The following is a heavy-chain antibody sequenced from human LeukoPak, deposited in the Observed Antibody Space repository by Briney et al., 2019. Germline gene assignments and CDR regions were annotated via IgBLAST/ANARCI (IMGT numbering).Heavy chain of an antibody. CDR1: GYSISSGYY. D-gene: IGHD3-22*01. J-gene: IGHJ4*02. V-gene: IGHV4-38-2*01. CDR2: IYHSGST. CDR3: ARPDYYDSSGYDY. Sequence: PSETLSLTCAVSGYSISSGYYWGWIRQPPGKGLEGIGSIYHSGSTYYNPSLKSRVTISVDTSKNQFSLKLSSVTAADTAVYYCARPDYYDSSGYDYWGQGTLVTVSS.